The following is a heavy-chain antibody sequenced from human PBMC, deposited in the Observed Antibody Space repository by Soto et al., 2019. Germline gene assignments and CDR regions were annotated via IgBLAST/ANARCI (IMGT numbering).Heavy chain of an antibody. CDR3: KRRDLVEDAFDI. Sequence: GETLKISCQGSGYSFTIYWIGWVRQMPGKGLDWMGIIYPGDSDTKYSPSFQGQVTISADKSIITAYLQWSSLKASDTAMYYCKRRDLVEDAFDIWGRGAMVAV. CDR2: IYPGDSDT. CDR1: GYSFTIYW. V-gene: IGHV5-51*01. D-gene: IGHD6-6*01. J-gene: IGHJ3*02.